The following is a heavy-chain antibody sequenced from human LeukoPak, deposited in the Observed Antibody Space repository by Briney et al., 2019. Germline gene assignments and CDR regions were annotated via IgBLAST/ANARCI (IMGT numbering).Heavy chain of an antibody. Sequence: SVKVSCKASGGTFSSYAISWVRQAPGQGLEWMGRIIPILGIANYAQKFQGRVTITADKSTSTAYMELSSLRSEDTAVYYCARERSGRYLRPYPFDYWGQGTLVTVSS. CDR3: ARERSGRYLRPYPFDY. V-gene: IGHV1-69*04. CDR2: IIPILGIA. J-gene: IGHJ4*02. D-gene: IGHD3-10*01. CDR1: GGTFSSYA.